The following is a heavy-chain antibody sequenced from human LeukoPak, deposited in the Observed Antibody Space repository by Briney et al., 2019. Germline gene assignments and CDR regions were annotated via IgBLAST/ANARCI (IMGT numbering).Heavy chain of an antibody. CDR2: ISGSGGST. Sequence: GGSLRLSXAASGFTFSSYAMSWVRQAPGKGLEWVSAISGSGGSTYYADSVKGRFTISRDNSKNTLYLQMNSLRAEDTAVYYCAKDLQCITMIVVVMGDYWGQGTLVTVSS. CDR1: GFTFSSYA. D-gene: IGHD3-22*01. V-gene: IGHV3-23*01. CDR3: AKDLQCITMIVVVMGDY. J-gene: IGHJ4*02.